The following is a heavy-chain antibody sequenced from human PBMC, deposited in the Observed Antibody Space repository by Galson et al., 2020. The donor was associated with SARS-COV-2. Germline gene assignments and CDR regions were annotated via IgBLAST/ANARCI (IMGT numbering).Heavy chain of an antibody. J-gene: IGHJ4*02. CDR1: GFTFENHA. CDR2: IWYDGSNK. Sequence: GGSLRLSCAASGFTFENHAMHWVRQAPGKGLEWVAVIWYDGSNKYYADSVKGRFTISRDNSKNTLYLQMNSLRAEDTAVYYCATSIWFGSPFDYWGQGTLVTVSS. D-gene: IGHD3-10*01. V-gene: IGHV3-33*01. CDR3: ATSIWFGSPFDY.